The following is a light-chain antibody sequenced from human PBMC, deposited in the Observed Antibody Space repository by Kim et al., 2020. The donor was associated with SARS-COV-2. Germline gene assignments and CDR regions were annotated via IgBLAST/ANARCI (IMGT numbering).Light chain of an antibody. CDR1: QSISSY. Sequence: DIQMNQSQSSLSASVGDRVTITCRASQSISSYLNWYQQKPGKAPKLLIYAASSLQSGVPSRFSCSGSGTDFTLTISSLQPEDFATYYCQQSYSTPFTSGPGTKVDIK. CDR2: AAS. J-gene: IGKJ3*01. V-gene: IGKV1-39*01. CDR3: QQSYSTPFT.